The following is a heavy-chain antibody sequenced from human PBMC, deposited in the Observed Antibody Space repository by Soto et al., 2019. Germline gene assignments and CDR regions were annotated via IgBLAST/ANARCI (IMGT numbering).Heavy chain of an antibody. J-gene: IGHJ4*02. V-gene: IGHV3-7*01. Sequence: GGSLRLSCAASGFTFSSFWIGWVRQAPGKGLEWVANINRDGREKNYVDSVKGRFTVSRDNAKNELYLQMNSLRAEDTAVYYCVIDPAAIRRYCSGDSCLPLFGGPGTLVTVSS. CDR2: INRDGREK. D-gene: IGHD2-15*01. CDR1: GFTFSSFW. CDR3: VIDPAAIRRYCSGDSCLPLF.